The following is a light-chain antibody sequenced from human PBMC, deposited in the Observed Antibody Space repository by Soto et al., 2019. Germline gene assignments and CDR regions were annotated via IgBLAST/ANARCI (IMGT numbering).Light chain of an antibody. CDR1: QSISYY. CDR2: AAS. V-gene: IGKV1-39*01. J-gene: IGKJ1*01. CDR3: QHTYTTPWT. Sequence: IPMNQSLSSVSASVEDTVTITCRASQSISYYLNWFQQKPGEAPKLLLYAASSSQTGVPSRFSGSGFGTDFTLTISSLQPEDAATYFCQHTYTTPWTFGQGTIVDI.